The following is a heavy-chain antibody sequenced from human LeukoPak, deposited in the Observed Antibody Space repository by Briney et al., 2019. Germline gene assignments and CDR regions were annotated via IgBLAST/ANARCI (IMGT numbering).Heavy chain of an antibody. CDR3: ARVGYYDFWSGYSAFDY. Sequence: ASVKVSCKASGYTFTSYGISWVRQAPGQGLEWMGWISAYNGNTNYAQKLQGRVTMTTDKSQSTAYLELRSLRSDDTAVYYCARVGYYDFWSGYSAFDYSGQGTLVTVSS. J-gene: IGHJ4*02. D-gene: IGHD3-3*01. CDR2: ISAYNGNT. CDR1: GYTFTSYG. V-gene: IGHV1-18*01.